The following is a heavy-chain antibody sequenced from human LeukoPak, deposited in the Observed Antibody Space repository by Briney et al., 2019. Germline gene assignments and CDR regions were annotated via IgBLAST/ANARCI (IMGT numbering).Heavy chain of an antibody. J-gene: IGHJ6*01. CDR2: IDHSGFT. Sequence: SETLTLPCTVYGGLLSGYYWSWIRQPPGKGLEWIGEIDHSGFTIYNPSLKSRVAISEDTSKNQFSLKLSSVTAADTAVYYCARGPPRDYESSGPYYN. V-gene: IGHV4-34*01. CDR3: ARGPPRDYESSGPYYN. CDR1: GGLLSGYY. D-gene: IGHD3-22*01.